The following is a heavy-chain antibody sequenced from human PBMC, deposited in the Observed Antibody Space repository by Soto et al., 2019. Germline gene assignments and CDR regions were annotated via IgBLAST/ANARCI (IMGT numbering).Heavy chain of an antibody. CDR2: IYYSGST. CDR1: GGSISSGDYY. Sequence: SETLSLTCTVSGGSISSGDYYWSWIRQPPGKGLEWIGYIYYSGSTYYNPSLKSRVTISVDTSKNQFSLKLSSVTAADTAVYYCARGGYAYYYGMDVWGQGTTVTVSS. CDR3: ARGGYAYYYGMDV. J-gene: IGHJ6*02. V-gene: IGHV4-30-4*01. D-gene: IGHD5-12*01.